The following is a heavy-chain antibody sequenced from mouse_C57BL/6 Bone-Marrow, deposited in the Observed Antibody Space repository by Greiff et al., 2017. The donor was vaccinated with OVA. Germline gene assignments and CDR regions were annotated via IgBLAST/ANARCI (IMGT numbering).Heavy chain of an antibody. CDR3: ARNYGRYFDV. V-gene: IGHV1-72*01. CDR1: GYTFTSYW. J-gene: IGHJ1*03. CDR2: IDPNSGGT. Sequence: QQSCTASGYTFTSYWMHWVKQRPGRGLAWIGRIDPNSGGTKYNEKFMSQATLTVDKPSSTAYMQLSSLTSEDSAVYYCARNYGRYFDVWGTGTTVTVAS. D-gene: IGHD1-1*01.